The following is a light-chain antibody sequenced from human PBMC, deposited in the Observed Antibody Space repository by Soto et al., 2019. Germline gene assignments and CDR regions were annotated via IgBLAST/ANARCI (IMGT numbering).Light chain of an antibody. V-gene: IGLV2-14*01. J-gene: IGLJ1*01. CDR3: TSYTRDTALV. CDR1: ISDVGTYNY. Sequence: QSAITQPASVSGSPGPSITISCTGTISDVGTYNYVSWYQHHRGKAPKLIIYEVSNRPSGVSNRFSGSKSGSTASLTISGLQAEDEADYHCTSYTRDTALVFGTGTKVTVL. CDR2: EVS.